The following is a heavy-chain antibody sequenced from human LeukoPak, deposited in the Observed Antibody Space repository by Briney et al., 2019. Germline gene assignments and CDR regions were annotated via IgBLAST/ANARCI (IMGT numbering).Heavy chain of an antibody. CDR1: GYTFTNYD. Sequence: ASVKVSCKASGYTFTNYDINWVRQAPGQGLEWMGWMNPNSGNTGYAQKFQGRVTMTRDNSISTAYMELDSLISEDTAVYYCARTRPGDPGCSGSSCYLAWLDPWGQGTLVTVSS. CDR2: MNPNSGNT. J-gene: IGHJ5*02. CDR3: ARTRPGDPGCSGSSCYLAWLDP. D-gene: IGHD2-2*01. V-gene: IGHV1-8*01.